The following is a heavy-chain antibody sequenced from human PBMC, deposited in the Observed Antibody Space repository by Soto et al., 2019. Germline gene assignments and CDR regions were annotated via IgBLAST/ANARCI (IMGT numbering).Heavy chain of an antibody. CDR3: ARDRRTTVTTILVGGYLDV. V-gene: IGHV3-33*01. CDR1: GFTFSSYG. CDR2: IWYDGSNK. J-gene: IGHJ6*03. Sequence: LRLSCAASGFTFSSYGMHWVRQAPGKGLEWVAVIWYDGSNKYYADSVKGRFTISRDNSKNTLYLQMNSLRAEDTAVYYCARDRRTTVTTILVGGYLDVWGKGTTVTVSS. D-gene: IGHD4-4*01.